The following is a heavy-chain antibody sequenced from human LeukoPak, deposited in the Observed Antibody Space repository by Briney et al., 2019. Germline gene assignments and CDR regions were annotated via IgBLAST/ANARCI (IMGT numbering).Heavy chain of an antibody. CDR2: IYHSGST. V-gene: IGHV4-30-2*01. CDR1: GGSISSGGYY. CDR3: ARDLVRYYFDY. J-gene: IGHJ4*02. Sequence: PSQTLSLTCTVSGGSISSGGYYWSWIRQPPGKGLEWIGYIYHSGSTYYNPSLKSRVTISVDRSKNQFSPKLSSVTAADTAVYYCARDLVRYYFDYWGQGTLVTVSS. D-gene: IGHD6-13*01.